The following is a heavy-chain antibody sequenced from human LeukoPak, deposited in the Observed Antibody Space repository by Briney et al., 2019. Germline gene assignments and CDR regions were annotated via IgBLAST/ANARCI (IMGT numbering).Heavy chain of an antibody. CDR2: INPNSGGT. Sequence: ASVKVSCKASGYTFTGYYMHWVRQAPGQGLEWMGWINPNSGGTNYAQKFQGRVTMTRDTSISTAYMGLSRLRSDDTAVYYCARIPLERGYSGYDLGTLWGQGTLVTVSS. V-gene: IGHV1-2*02. CDR3: ARIPLERGYSGYDLGTL. D-gene: IGHD5-12*01. J-gene: IGHJ4*02. CDR1: GYTFTGYY.